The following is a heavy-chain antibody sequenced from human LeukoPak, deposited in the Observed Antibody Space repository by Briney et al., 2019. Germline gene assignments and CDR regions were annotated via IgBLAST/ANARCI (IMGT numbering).Heavy chain of an antibody. Sequence: PSETLSLTCTVSGGSISSYYWSWIRQPPGKGLEWIGYIYYGGSTNYNPSLKSRVTISVDTSKNQFSLKLSSVTAADTAVYYCARTYSNYGGSYYYYYMDVWGKGTTVTVSS. CDR1: GGSISSYY. V-gene: IGHV4-59*08. D-gene: IGHD4-11*01. CDR3: ARTYSNYGGSYYYYYMDV. J-gene: IGHJ6*03. CDR2: IYYGGST.